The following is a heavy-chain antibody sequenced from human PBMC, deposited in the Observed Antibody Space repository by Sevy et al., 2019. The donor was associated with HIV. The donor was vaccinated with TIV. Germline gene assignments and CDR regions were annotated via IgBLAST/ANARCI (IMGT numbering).Heavy chain of an antibody. V-gene: IGHV3-7*03. J-gene: IGHJ4*02. CDR1: GFTFSSYW. CDR3: ARGLSIAFALSDY. D-gene: IGHD6-6*01. Sequence: GGSLRLSCAASGFTFSSYWMSWVRQAPGKGLEWVANIKQDGSEKYYVDSVKGRFTISRDNAKNSLYLQMNSLRAKDTAVYYCARGLSIAFALSDYWGQGTLVTVSS. CDR2: IKQDGSEK.